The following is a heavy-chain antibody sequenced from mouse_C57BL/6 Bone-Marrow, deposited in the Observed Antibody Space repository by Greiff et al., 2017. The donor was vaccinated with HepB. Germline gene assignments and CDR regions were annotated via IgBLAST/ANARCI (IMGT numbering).Heavy chain of an antibody. CDR1: GFTFSDYG. J-gene: IGHJ1*03. D-gene: IGHD2-1*01. Sequence: EVQGVESGGGLVKPGGSLKLSCAASGFTFSDYGMHWVRQAPEKGLEWVAYISSGSSTIYYADKVKGRFTISRDNAKNTLFLQMTSLRSEDTAMYYCARSYGNYPWYFDVWGTGTTVTVSS. CDR3: ARSYGNYPWYFDV. CDR2: ISSGSSTI. V-gene: IGHV5-17*01.